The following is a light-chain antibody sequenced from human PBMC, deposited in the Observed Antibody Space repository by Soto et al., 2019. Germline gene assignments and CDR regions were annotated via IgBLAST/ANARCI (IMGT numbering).Light chain of an antibody. CDR2: SAS. V-gene: IGKV1-39*01. J-gene: IGKJ1*01. CDR1: QNIDKY. CDR3: QQTYSNSVT. Sequence: DIRMTQSPASLSASVGDRVTVTCRASQNIDKYLHWYQQKPGKAPNLLIFSASILQSGVPSRFIGSGSGTEFTLTISGLQPEDLETYYCQQTYSNSVTLGQGTKVDIK.